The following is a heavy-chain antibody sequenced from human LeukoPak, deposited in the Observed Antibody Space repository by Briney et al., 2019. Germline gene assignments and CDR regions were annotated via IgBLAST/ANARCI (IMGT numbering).Heavy chain of an antibody. V-gene: IGHV3-23*01. CDR1: GFTFSCYA. J-gene: IGHJ6*02. Sequence: GGSLRLSCAASGFTFSCYAMSWVRQAPGKGLEWVSTISGSGAGTYYADSVKGRFTVSRDNSKNTLYLQMNSLRAEDTAVYYCAREGIYYYGSGSVSYYYGMDVWGQGTTVTVSS. CDR2: ISGSGAGT. CDR3: AREGIYYYGSGSVSYYYGMDV. D-gene: IGHD3-10*01.